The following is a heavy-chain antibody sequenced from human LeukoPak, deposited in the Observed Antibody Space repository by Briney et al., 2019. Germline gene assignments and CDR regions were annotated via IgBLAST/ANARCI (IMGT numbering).Heavy chain of an antibody. J-gene: IGHJ3*01. V-gene: IGHV4-39*01. CDR1: GGSVSHTAYY. CDR2: IYMNGHT. CDR3: ARLSGYNVSRNAFNF. Sequence: PSETLSLTCTVSGGSVSHTAYYWGWIRQPPGKGLEWIGNIYMNGHTYYNPSLALRSRVTLSLDTSTNEFSLKVSSVTAADTAVYYCARLSGYNVSRNAFNFWGQGTMVTVSS. D-gene: IGHD5-12*01.